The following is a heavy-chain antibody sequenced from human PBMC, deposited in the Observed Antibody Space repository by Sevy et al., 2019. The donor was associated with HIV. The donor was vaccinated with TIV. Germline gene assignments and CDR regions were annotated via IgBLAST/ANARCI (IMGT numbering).Heavy chain of an antibody. D-gene: IGHD6-13*01. Sequence: SETLSLTCTVSGDSISNNDYYWAWIRQPPGKGLDWIGSIYYSGSTYYTPFLKSRVTISVDTSKNQFSLKLRSVTAADTAVYYCAREGPRIAQFDYWGQGTLVTVSS. V-gene: IGHV4-39*02. J-gene: IGHJ4*02. CDR3: AREGPRIAQFDY. CDR2: IYYSGST. CDR1: GDSISNNDYY.